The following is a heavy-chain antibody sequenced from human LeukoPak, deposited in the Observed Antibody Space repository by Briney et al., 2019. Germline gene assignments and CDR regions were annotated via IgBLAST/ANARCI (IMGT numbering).Heavy chain of an antibody. Sequence: TGGSLRLSCAASGFTFSSYGMHWVRQAPGKGLEWVAVIWYDGSNKYYADSVKGRFTIYRDNSKNTLYLQMNSLRAEDTAVYYCAKEMEAMTGFDYWGQGTLVTVSS. J-gene: IGHJ4*02. CDR2: IWYDGSNK. D-gene: IGHD3-9*01. CDR1: GFTFSSYG. V-gene: IGHV3-33*06. CDR3: AKEMEAMTGFDY.